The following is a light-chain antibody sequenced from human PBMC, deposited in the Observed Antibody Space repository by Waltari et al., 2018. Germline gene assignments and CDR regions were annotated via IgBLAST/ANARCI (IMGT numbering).Light chain of an antibody. Sequence: QSALTQPASVSGTPGQSIPISCTGTSRDVGTYDLFSWYHQHPGQAPKLLVCEVIKRPSGVSSRFSGSKSGNTASLTISGLQAEDEADYYCCSYAGLGTYVFGSGTKVTVL. CDR1: SRDVGTYDL. J-gene: IGLJ1*01. V-gene: IGLV2-23*02. CDR2: EVI. CDR3: CSYAGLGTYV.